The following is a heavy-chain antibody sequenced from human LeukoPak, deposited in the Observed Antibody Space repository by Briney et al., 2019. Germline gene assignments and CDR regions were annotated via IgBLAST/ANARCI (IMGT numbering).Heavy chain of an antibody. CDR3: GAGDTAMNAFDI. D-gene: IGHD5-18*01. CDR2: IIPIFGTA. V-gene: IGHV1-69*13. CDR1: GYTFTSYG. J-gene: IGHJ3*02. Sequence: ASVKVSCKASGYTFTSYGISWVRQAPGQGLEWMGGIIPIFGTANYARKFQGRVTITADESTSTAYMELSSLRSEDTAVYYCGAGDTAMNAFDIWGQGTMVTVSS.